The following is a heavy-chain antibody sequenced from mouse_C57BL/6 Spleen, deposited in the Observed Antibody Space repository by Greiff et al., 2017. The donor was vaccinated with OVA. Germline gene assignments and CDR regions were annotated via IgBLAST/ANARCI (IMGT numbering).Heavy chain of an antibody. CDR3: ARQSGKRDAMDY. D-gene: IGHD1-3*01. CDR1: GFSLTSYG. J-gene: IGHJ4*01. CDR2: IWSDGSK. V-gene: IGHV2-6-1*01. Sequence: VQLQESGPGLVAPSQSLSITCTVSGFSLTSYGVHWVRQPPGKGLEWLVVIWSDGSKTYTSDLQSRLSISKDNAKSQMFLQMNSLQTDDTAMYDCARQSGKRDAMDYWGQGTSVTVSS.